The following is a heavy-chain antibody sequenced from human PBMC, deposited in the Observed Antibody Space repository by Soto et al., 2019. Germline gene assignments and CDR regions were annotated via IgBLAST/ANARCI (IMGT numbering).Heavy chain of an antibody. V-gene: IGHV2-5*02. CDR2: YYWDEDE. Sequence: QITLKESGPTLVKPTQTLTLTCTFSGFSFSDGAVGVGWFRQSPGKAPECLAIYYWDEDEWHNPSLRTRLTSCYEAARSQVALSMVDMDPQHTATCFCARGRRRESCWGGDCYYCVFWGQGLLVAAS. CDR3: ARGRRRESCWGGDCYYCVF. D-gene: IGHD2-21*01. J-gene: IGHJ4*02. CDR1: GFSFSDGAVG.